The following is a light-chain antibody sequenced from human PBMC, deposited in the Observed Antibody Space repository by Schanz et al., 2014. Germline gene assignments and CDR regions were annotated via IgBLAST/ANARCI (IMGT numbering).Light chain of an antibody. CDR3: QQYGHSPET. CDR1: QSLGSTY. J-gene: IGKJ1*01. Sequence: ENVLTQSPGTLSLSPGERATLSCRASQSLGSTYLAWYQQKPGQSPRLLIYGVSIRATGIPDRFSGSGSGTDFTLSISRLEPEDFAVYYCQQYGHSPETFGQGTKVEI. V-gene: IGKV3-20*01. CDR2: GVS.